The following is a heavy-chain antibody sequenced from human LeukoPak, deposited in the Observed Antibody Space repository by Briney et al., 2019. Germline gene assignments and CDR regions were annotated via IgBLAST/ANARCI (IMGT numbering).Heavy chain of an antibody. CDR1: GDSISSGSYY. CDR2: IFTSGST. D-gene: IGHD3-10*02. J-gene: IGHJ4*02. V-gene: IGHV4-61*02. CDR3: ARGYYGRGDY. Sequence: PSQTLSLTCTVSGDSISSGSYYWSWIRQPAGKGLEWIGRIFTSGSTSYNPSLKSRVTISVDTSKNQFSLKLSSVTAADTAVYYCARGYYGRGDYWGQGTLVTVSS.